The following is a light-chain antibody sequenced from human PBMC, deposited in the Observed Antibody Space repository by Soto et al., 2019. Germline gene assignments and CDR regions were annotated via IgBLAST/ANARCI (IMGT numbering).Light chain of an antibody. CDR3: QQYNNWRT. J-gene: IGKJ1*01. CDR2: DAS. CDR1: QSVSSN. V-gene: IGKV3-15*01. Sequence: EVVMMQSPATLSVSPGERATLSCRASQSVSSNLAWYQQKPGQAPRLLIYDASTRATGIPARFSGSGSGTEFTLTISSLQSEDFAVYYCQQYNNWRTFGQGTKVDIK.